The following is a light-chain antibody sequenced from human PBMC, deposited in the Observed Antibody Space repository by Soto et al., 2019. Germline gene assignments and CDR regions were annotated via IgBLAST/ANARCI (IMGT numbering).Light chain of an antibody. J-gene: IGLJ1*01. CDR2: DIR. CDR3: SSYTSSSTRV. Sequence: QSALTQPASVSGSPGQSITISCTGTSSDVGGYKYISWYQQHPGKAPKLLIYDIRNRPSGVSDRFSGSNSGNTASLTISGRQAEDEADYYCSSYTSSSTRVFGSGTKLTVL. V-gene: IGLV2-14*03. CDR1: SSDVGGYKY.